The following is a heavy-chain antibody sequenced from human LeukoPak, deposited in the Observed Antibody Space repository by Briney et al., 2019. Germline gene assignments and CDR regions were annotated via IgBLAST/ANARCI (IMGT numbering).Heavy chain of an antibody. CDR1: GYTFTNYY. Sequence: ASVKVSCKASGYTFTNYYLHWVRQAPGQGLEWMGLIHPNDGSTKYAQKFQGRFTVTRDTSTSTVYMELSSLRSEDTAVYYCAVYTLGRAGPHDFWGQGTLVTVSS. CDR3: AVYTLGRAGPHDF. D-gene: IGHD2/OR15-2a*01. J-gene: IGHJ4*02. CDR2: IHPNDGST. V-gene: IGHV1-46*01.